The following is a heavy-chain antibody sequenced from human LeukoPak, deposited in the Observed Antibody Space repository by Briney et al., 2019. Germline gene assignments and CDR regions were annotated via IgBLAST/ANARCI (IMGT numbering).Heavy chain of an antibody. D-gene: IGHD6-13*01. V-gene: IGHV1-2*02. J-gene: IGHJ4*02. Sequence: ASVKVSCKASGYTFTGYYMHWVRQAPGQGLEWVGWLRPKTGGTNVVQKFQGRVTMTSDTSISTAYMELSRLTSDDAAVYYCARDSEAAAGLSFDYWGQGTLVTVSS. CDR1: GYTFTGYY. CDR2: LRPKTGGT. CDR3: ARDSEAAAGLSFDY.